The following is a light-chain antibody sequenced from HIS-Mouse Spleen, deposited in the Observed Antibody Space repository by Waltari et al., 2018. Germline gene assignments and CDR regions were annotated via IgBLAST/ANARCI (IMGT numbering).Light chain of an antibody. CDR2: EGS. J-gene: IGLJ2*01. CDR3: CSYAGSSTFEV. V-gene: IGLV2-23*03. Sequence: QSALTQPASVSGSPGQSITIPCPGTSSDVGSYNLVTWYQQHPGKAPKLMIYEGSQRRTGVSNRFSGSQSGNTASLTIAGLQAEDEADYYCCSYAGSSTFEVFGGGTELTVL. CDR1: SSDVGSYNL.